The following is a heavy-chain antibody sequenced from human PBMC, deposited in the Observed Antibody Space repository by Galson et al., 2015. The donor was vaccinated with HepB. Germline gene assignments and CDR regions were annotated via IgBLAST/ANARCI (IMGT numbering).Heavy chain of an antibody. D-gene: IGHD4-17*01. V-gene: IGHV4-4*02. Sequence: ETLSLTCVVSGDSITNHHWWSWVRQPPGKGLEWIGEIHHSGSTNYKPSLKSRVTISVDKSKNQFSLRLNSVTAADTAVYYCARNGVYSLDYWGQGTLVTASS. CDR2: IHHSGST. J-gene: IGHJ4*02. CDR1: GDSITNHHW. CDR3: ARNGVYSLDY.